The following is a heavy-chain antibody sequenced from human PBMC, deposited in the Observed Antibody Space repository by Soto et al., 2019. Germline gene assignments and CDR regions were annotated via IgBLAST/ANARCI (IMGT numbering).Heavy chain of an antibody. D-gene: IGHD3-3*01. CDR1: GFTFSSYG. J-gene: IGHJ4*02. CDR3: AIDLYYDFWSGCPDY. CDR2: ISYDGSNK. V-gene: IGHV3-30*03. Sequence: QVQLVESGGGVVQPGRSLRLSCAASGFTFSSYGMHWVRQAPGKGLEWVAVISYDGSNKYYADSVKGRFTISRDNSKNTLYLQMNSLRAEDTAVYYCAIDLYYDFWSGCPDYWGQGTMVTVSS.